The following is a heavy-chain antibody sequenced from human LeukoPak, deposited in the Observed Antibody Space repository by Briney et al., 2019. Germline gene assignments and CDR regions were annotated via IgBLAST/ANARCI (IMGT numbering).Heavy chain of an antibody. Sequence: ASVKVSCKASGYTFTGYYMHWVRQAPGQGLEWMGWINPNSGGTNYAQKFQGWVTMTRDTSISTAYMELSRLRSDDTAVYYCARGSLWFGELKVGDFDYWGQGTLVTVSS. J-gene: IGHJ4*02. D-gene: IGHD3-10*01. CDR2: INPNSGGT. CDR1: GYTFTGYY. V-gene: IGHV1-2*04. CDR3: ARGSLWFGELKVGDFDY.